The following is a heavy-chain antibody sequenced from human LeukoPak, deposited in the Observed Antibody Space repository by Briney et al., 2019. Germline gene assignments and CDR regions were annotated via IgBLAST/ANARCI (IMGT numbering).Heavy chain of an antibody. V-gene: IGHV3-11*01. CDR2: ISSSGRTI. D-gene: IGHD3-10*01. J-gene: IGHJ4*02. CDR3: AREAFVGFGVPPPDY. Sequence: GGSLRLSCTASGFTFSDFYMSWIRQAPGKGLKWISTISSSGRTIDSADSVKGRFTVSRDSAKNSLYLQMNSLRAEDTAVYYCAREAFVGFGVPPPDYWGQGTLVTVSS. CDR1: GFTFSDFY.